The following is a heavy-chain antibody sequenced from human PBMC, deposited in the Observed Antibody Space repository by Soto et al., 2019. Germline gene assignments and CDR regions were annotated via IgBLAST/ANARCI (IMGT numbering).Heavy chain of an antibody. CDR2: IIPIFGTA. CDR3: AGIMITFGGVIVHYYFDY. J-gene: IGHJ4*02. Sequence: SVKVSFKASGGTFSSYAISWVRQAPGQGLEWMGGIIPIFGTANYAQKFQGRVTITADESTSTAYMELSSLRSEDTAVYYCAGIMITFGGVIVHYYFDYWAREPWSPSPQ. D-gene: IGHD3-16*02. CDR1: GGTFSSYA. V-gene: IGHV1-69*13.